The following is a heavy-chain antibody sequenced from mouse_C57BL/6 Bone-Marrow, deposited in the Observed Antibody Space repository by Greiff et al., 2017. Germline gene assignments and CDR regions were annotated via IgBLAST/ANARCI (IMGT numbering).Heavy chain of an antibody. Sequence: QVQLQQPGAELVKPGASVKMSCKASGYTFTSYWITWVKQRPGQGLEWIGDIYPTSGRTNYNEKFKSKAILTVDTSSNTAYMPLSSLTSDDSAVFYCARSGPLGRSFDYWGQGTTLTVSS. J-gene: IGHJ2*01. CDR2: IYPTSGRT. D-gene: IGHD4-1*01. CDR3: ARSGPLGRSFDY. CDR1: GYTFTSYW. V-gene: IGHV1-55*01.